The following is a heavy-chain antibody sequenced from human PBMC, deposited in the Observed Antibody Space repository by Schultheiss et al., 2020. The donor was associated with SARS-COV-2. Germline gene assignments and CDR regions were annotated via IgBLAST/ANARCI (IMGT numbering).Heavy chain of an antibody. CDR3: AKEMGRLRLRYYYGMDV. V-gene: IGHV3-30*18. CDR2: ISYDGSNK. J-gene: IGHJ6*02. Sequence: GGSLRLSCAASGFTFSSYGMHWVRQAPGKGLEWVAVISYDGSNKYYADSVKGRFTISRDNSKNTLYLQMNSLRAEDTAVYYCAKEMGRLRLRYYYGMDVWGQGTTVTVSS. CDR1: GFTFSSYG. D-gene: IGHD5-12*01.